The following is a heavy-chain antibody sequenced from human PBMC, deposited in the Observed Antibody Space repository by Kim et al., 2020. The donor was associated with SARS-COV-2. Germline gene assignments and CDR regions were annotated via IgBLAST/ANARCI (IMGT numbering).Heavy chain of an antibody. J-gene: IGHJ5*02. V-gene: IGHV5-51*01. Sequence: GESLKISCQASGYIFSVYWIGWVRQMPGKGLEWIAVIYPGDSNTKYSPSFQGQVTISADTSINTVHLQWSSLKASDSGIYYCARPEGELGIAVDPWGQGTRVTVSS. D-gene: IGHD1-26*01. CDR2: IYPGDSNT. CDR3: ARPEGELGIAVDP. CDR1: GYIFSVYW.